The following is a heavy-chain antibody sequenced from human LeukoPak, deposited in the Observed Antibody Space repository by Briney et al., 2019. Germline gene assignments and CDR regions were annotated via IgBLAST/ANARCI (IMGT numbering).Heavy chain of an antibody. CDR3: ARDHWGIAANYFDY. CDR1: GFTFSSYA. CDR2: ISSSSSYI. Sequence: GESLRLSCAASGFTFSSYAMSWVRQAPGKGLEWVSSISSSSSYIYYADSVKGRFTISRDNAKNSLYLQMNSLRAEDTAVYYCARDHWGIAANYFDYWGQGTLVTVSS. D-gene: IGHD6-13*01. V-gene: IGHV3-21*01. J-gene: IGHJ4*02.